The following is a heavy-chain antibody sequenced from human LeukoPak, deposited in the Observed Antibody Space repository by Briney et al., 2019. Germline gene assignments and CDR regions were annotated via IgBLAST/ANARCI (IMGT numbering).Heavy chain of an antibody. CDR3: ARVKYSSGWANYFDY. Sequence: GGSLILSCAASGFTFSSYSMNWVRQAPGKGLGWVSSISSSSSYIYYADSVKGRFTISRDNAKNSLYLQMNSLRAEDTAVYYCARVKYSSGWANYFDYWGQGTLVTVSS. D-gene: IGHD6-19*01. CDR1: GFTFSSYS. CDR2: ISSSSSYI. J-gene: IGHJ4*02. V-gene: IGHV3-21*01.